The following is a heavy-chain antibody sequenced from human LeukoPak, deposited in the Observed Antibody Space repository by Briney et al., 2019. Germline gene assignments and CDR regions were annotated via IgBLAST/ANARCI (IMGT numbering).Heavy chain of an antibody. V-gene: IGHV3-21*01. CDR1: GFTFSSYS. CDR3: ASGLYSSSWLEYFQH. J-gene: IGHJ1*01. D-gene: IGHD6-13*01. Sequence: GGSLRLSCAASGFTFSSYSMNWVRQAPGKGPEWVSSISSSSSYIYYADSVKGRFTISRDNAKNSLYLQMNSLRAEDTAVYYCASGLYSSSWLEYFQHWGQGTLVTVSS. CDR2: ISSSSSYI.